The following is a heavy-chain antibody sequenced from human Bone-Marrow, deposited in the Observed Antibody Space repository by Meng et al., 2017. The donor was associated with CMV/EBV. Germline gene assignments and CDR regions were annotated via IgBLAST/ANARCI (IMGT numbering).Heavy chain of an antibody. D-gene: IGHD2-21*01. V-gene: IGHV4-59*01. Sequence: SETLSLTCTVSGGSISSYYWSWIRQPPGKGLEWIGYIYYSGSTNYNPPLKSRVTISVDTSKNQFSLKLSAVTAADTAVYYCARRCGGDCWGGMDVWGQGTTVTVSS. CDR2: IYYSGST. J-gene: IGHJ6*02. CDR1: GGSISSYY. CDR3: ARRCGGDCWGGMDV.